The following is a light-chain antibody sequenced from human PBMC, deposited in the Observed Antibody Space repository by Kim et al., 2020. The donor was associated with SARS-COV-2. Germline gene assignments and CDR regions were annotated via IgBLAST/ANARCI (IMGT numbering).Light chain of an antibody. Sequence: SPGERATLSCRASQNIRDNYFGWYQQKPGQAPRLLIYGASTRATGIPARFSGSGSGADFTLTISRLEPEDFAVYYCQQYGSSPRTFGQGTKVDIK. J-gene: IGKJ1*01. CDR3: QQYGSSPRT. CDR1: QNIRDNY. CDR2: GAS. V-gene: IGKV3-20*01.